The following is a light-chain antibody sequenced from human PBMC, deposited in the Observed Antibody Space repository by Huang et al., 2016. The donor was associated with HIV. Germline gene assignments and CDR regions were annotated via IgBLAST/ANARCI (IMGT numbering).Light chain of an antibody. J-gene: IGKJ2*01. CDR3: QQYSNSPYT. V-gene: IGKV3D-20*01. Sequence: EIVLTQSPATLSLSPGERATLSCGASQNVSSNYLAGYQHKPGLAPRLLIYDTSNRATGIPDRFSGSGSGSDFTLTISRLEPEDFAVYYCQQYSNSPYTFGQGTKLDI. CDR2: DTS. CDR1: QNVSSNY.